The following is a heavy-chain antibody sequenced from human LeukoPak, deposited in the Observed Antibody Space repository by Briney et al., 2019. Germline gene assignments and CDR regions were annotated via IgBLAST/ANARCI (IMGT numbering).Heavy chain of an antibody. D-gene: IGHD5-12*01. Sequence: GGSMRLSCAASGFNFNDYAMHWVRQAPGKGLEWVSLISGSSGCTYYADSVKGRFTISRDNAKYTLYLQMSSLRAEDTAVYYCAREWGVATHFDYWGQGTLVTVST. V-gene: IGHV3-43*02. J-gene: IGHJ4*02. CDR1: GFNFNDYA. CDR3: AREWGVATHFDY. CDR2: ISGSSGCT.